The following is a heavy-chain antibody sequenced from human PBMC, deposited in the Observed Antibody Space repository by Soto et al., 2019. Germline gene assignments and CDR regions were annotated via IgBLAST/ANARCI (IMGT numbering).Heavy chain of an antibody. V-gene: IGHV4-61*05. Sequence: SETLSLTCSVSGGSISSSSYYWDWIRQPPGKGLEWIGYIYYSGSTNYNPSLKSRVTISLDTSKNQFSLKLSSVTAADPGVYYCGSETAAGYYYYYYRMEVWGPGTTVTGS. CDR3: GSETAAGYYYYYYRMEV. J-gene: IGHJ6*01. CDR1: GGSISSSSYY. CDR2: IYYSGST. D-gene: IGHD6-13*01.